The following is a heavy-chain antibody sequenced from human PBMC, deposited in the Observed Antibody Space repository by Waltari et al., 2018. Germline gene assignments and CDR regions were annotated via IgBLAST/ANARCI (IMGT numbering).Heavy chain of an antibody. J-gene: IGHJ4*02. D-gene: IGHD3-10*01. CDR1: GGSISSYY. Sequence: QVQLQESGPGLVKPSETLSLTCTVSGGSISSYYWSWIRQPPGKGLEWIGYIYYSGSTNYHPSLKSRVTIAVDTSKNQFSLKLSSVTAADTAVYYCARANRSPYYFDYWGQGTLVTVSS. CDR2: IYYSGST. V-gene: IGHV4-59*01. CDR3: ARANRSPYYFDY.